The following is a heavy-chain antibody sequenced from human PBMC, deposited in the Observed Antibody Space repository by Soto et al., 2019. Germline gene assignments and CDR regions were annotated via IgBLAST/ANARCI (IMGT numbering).Heavy chain of an antibody. D-gene: IGHD2-21*01. Sequence: EVQLVESGGGFVKPEGSLRLSCAASGFNFPYAWMSWVRQSPGKGLEWVGRIKSKTDGGTTDYAAPVKGRFTISRDDSKKTLFLQMNSLKNEDTAVYYCTAPSSYCVGECYSGRIGSWGHGTLVTVS. V-gene: IGHV3-15*01. CDR3: TAPSSYCVGECYSGRIGS. CDR2: IKSKTDGGTT. CDR1: GFNFPYAW. J-gene: IGHJ5*01.